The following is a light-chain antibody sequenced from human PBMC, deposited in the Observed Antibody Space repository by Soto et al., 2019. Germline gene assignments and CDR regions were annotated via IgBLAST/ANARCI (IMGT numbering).Light chain of an antibody. CDR3: VTWDTSLRTGV. CDR2: EVS. J-gene: IGLJ3*02. V-gene: IGLV2-8*01. CDR1: SSDVGGYNS. Sequence: QSALTQPPSASGSPGQSVTISCTGTSSDVGGYNSVSWYQQHPGKAPKLMIYEVSKRPSGVPDRFSGSASGTSATLTITGLQTGDEADYFCVTWDTSLRTGVIGGGTKVTVL.